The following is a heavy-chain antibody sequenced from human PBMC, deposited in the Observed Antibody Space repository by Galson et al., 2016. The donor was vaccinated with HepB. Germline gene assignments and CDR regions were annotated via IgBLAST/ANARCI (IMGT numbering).Heavy chain of an antibody. D-gene: IGHD4-17*01. CDR1: GFTFSSYS. Sequence: SLRLPCAASGFTFSSYSMNWVRQAPGQGLEWVSSIRCSSSYIYYADSVKGRFTISRDNAKNSLYLQMNSLRAEDTAVYYCARSNDYGDYYFDDWGQGTLVTVSS. J-gene: IGHJ4*02. V-gene: IGHV3-21*01. CDR2: IRCSSSYI. CDR3: ARSNDYGDYYFDD.